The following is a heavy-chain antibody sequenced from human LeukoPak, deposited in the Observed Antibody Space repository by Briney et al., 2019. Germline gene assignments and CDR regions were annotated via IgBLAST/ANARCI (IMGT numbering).Heavy chain of an antibody. J-gene: IGHJ6*02. CDR1: GGSISSGGYY. D-gene: IGHD4-17*01. CDR2: IYYSGST. Sequence: PSETLSLTCSVSGGSISSGGYYWSWIRQHPGKGLEWIGYIYYSGSTYYNPSLKSRVTISVDTSKNQFSLKLSSVTAADTAVYYCARDSPFTVSLYGMDVWGQGTTVTVSS. CDR3: ARDSPFTVSLYGMDV. V-gene: IGHV4-31*03.